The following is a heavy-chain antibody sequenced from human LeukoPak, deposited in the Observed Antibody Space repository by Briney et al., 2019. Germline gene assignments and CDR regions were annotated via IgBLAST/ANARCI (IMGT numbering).Heavy chain of an antibody. CDR3: TRDRIMTDF. J-gene: IGHJ4*02. V-gene: IGHV3-49*03. D-gene: IGHD2-15*01. Sequence: GGSLRLSCTASGFTFGDLTWFRQAPGKGLEWVSFIRNKVSGGTTEHAASVRGRFTTSRDDSKSIAYLQMNSLKTEDTALYYCTRDRIMTDFWGQGTLVTVSS. CDR1: GFTFGD. CDR2: IRNKVSGGTT.